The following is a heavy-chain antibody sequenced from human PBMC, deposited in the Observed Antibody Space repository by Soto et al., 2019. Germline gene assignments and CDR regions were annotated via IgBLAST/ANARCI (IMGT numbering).Heavy chain of an antibody. Sequence: QVQLVESGGGVVQPGRSLRLSCAASGFTFSSYGMHWVRQAPGKGLEWVAVIWYDGSNKYYADSVKGRFTISRDNSKNPLYLQINSLRAEDTAVYYCARDQAHYDILTGYYLTCAFDIWGQGTMVTVSS. D-gene: IGHD3-9*01. CDR2: IWYDGSNK. J-gene: IGHJ3*02. V-gene: IGHV3-33*01. CDR1: GFTFSSYG. CDR3: ARDQAHYDILTGYYLTCAFDI.